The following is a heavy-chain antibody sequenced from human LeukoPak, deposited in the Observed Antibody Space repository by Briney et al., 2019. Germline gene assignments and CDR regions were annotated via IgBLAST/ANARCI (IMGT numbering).Heavy chain of an antibody. CDR2: INHSGST. D-gene: IGHD3-10*01. Sequence: SSETLSLTCAVYGGSFSGYYWSWSRQPPGKGLEWIGEINHSGSTNYNPSLKSRVTISVDTSKNQFSLKLSSVTAADTAVYYCARGRPTMVRGVIMDYWGQGTLVTVSS. CDR3: ARGRPTMVRGVIMDY. J-gene: IGHJ4*02. CDR1: GGSFSGYY. V-gene: IGHV4-34*01.